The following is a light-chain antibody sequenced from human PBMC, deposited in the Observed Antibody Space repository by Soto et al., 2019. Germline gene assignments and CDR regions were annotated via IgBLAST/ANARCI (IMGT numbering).Light chain of an antibody. CDR1: QSVTSSY. V-gene: IGKV3-20*01. Sequence: EIVLTQSPGTLSLSPGERATLSCRASQSVTSSYLAWYQHKRGQAPRLLIYGASSRATGIPDRFSGSGSGPDFTLTISRLEPEDFAVYYCQQYDSSPYTFGQGTKLEIK. CDR3: QQYDSSPYT. J-gene: IGKJ2*01. CDR2: GAS.